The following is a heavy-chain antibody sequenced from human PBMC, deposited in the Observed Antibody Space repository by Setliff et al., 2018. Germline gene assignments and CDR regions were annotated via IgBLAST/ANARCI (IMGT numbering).Heavy chain of an antibody. V-gene: IGHV3-53*01. D-gene: IGHD3-10*01. CDR1: GFTLSNCA. CDR2: GSGGFI. Sequence: GGSLRLSCTNSGFTLSNCAMSSVRQAPGKGWSGSGGFIYAADTAKGRFTISRDNSKNTVFLQMNSLRVEDTGIYYCAKRALTSTMVASGGDFDYWAQGTLVTVSS. J-gene: IGHJ4*02. CDR3: AKRALTSTMVASGGDFDY.